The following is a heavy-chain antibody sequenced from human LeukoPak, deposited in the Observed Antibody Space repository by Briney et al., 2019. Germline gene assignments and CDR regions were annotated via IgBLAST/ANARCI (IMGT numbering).Heavy chain of an antibody. CDR2: VNHSGYT. CDR1: GTSFSSYY. Sequence: SETLSLTCAVSGTSFSSYYWSWIRQPPGKGLEWIGEVNHSGYTNDNPSLKCRVTISVDTSKNQFSLRLRSVTAADTGVYFCARMTTEHDFWGKGTLVSVSS. V-gene: IGHV4-34*01. J-gene: IGHJ4*02. D-gene: IGHD4-17*01. CDR3: ARMTTEHDF.